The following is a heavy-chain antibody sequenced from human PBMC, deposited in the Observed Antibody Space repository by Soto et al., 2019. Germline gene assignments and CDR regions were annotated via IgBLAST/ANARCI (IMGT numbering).Heavy chain of an antibody. CDR3: ATSGHCGGLRCSSFDM. Sequence: EVQLLESGGGLVQPGGSLRLSCAASRFTLRNYVVNWVRQAPGKGLEWVSTTGGSGDTYYPDSVKGRFTISRDNSKNTAYLEMITLRAEDTAVYYCATSGHCGGLRCSSFDMWGQGTVVTVSS. V-gene: IGHV3-23*01. CDR2: TGGSGDT. D-gene: IGHD2-21*01. J-gene: IGHJ3*02. CDR1: RFTLRNYV.